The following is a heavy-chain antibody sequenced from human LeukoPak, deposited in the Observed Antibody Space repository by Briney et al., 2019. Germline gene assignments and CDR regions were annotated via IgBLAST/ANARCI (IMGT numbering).Heavy chain of an antibody. J-gene: IGHJ4*02. Sequence: GESLQISFQGSGYSFTSYWIGWVRQLPGKGLGWMGIIYPGDSDTRYSPSFQGQVTISADKSTSTAYLQWSSLKASDTAMYYCARRFGAAEAYFDYWGQGTLVTVSS. D-gene: IGHD6-13*01. V-gene: IGHV5-51*01. CDR1: GYSFTSYW. CDR3: ARRFGAAEAYFDY. CDR2: IYPGDSDT.